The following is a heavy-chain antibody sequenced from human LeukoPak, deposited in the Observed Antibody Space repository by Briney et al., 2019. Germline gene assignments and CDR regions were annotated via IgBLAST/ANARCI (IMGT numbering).Heavy chain of an antibody. V-gene: IGHV3-53*01. D-gene: IGHD4-17*01. CDR3: ARSYGDGRLYYMDV. CDR1: GFTVSSNY. J-gene: IGHJ6*03. CDR2: IYSGGST. Sequence: PGGSLRLSCAASGFTVSSNYMSCVRQAPGKGLEWVSVIYSGGSTYYADSVKGRFTISRDNSKNTLYLQMNSLRAEDTAVYYCARSYGDGRLYYMDVWGKGTTVTVSS.